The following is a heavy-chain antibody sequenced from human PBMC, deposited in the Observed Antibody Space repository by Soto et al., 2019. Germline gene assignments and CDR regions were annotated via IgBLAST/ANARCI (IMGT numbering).Heavy chain of an antibody. Sequence: PGGSLRLSCAASGFTFSSYSMNWVRQAPGKGLEWVSSISSSSSYIYYADSVKGRFTISRDNAKNSLYLQMNSLRAEDTAVYYCARDEWEQTGFDPWGQGTRVTVSS. V-gene: IGHV3-21*01. D-gene: IGHD1-26*01. CDR1: GFTFSSYS. CDR2: ISSSSSYI. J-gene: IGHJ5*02. CDR3: ARDEWEQTGFDP.